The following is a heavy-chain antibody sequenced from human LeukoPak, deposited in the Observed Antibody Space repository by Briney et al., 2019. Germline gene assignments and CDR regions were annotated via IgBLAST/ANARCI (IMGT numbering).Heavy chain of an antibody. J-gene: IGHJ4*02. CDR1: GFTVSSNY. CDR3: ARRSDYGDYGYYFDY. CDR2: TYSGGST. V-gene: IGHV3-53*01. D-gene: IGHD4-17*01. Sequence: GGSLRLSCAASGFTVSSNYMSWVRPAPGRGLEWDSATYSGGSTYYADSAKGRSTITRDNSKNTEYLKMNSLRAEDTAVYYCARRSDYGDYGYYFDYWGQGTLVTVSS.